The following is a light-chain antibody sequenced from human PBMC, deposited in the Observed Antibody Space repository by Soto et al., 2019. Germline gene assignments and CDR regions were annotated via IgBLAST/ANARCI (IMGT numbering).Light chain of an antibody. J-gene: IGKJ4*01. CDR3: QQYHHLTRT. CDR1: QSVGSD. Sequence: EIVMTQSPSTLSVSPGERATLSCRASQSVGSDLAWYQQKPGQAPRLLIYSASTRAAGIPARFSASGSGTEFTLTITSPQSEDFAVYYCQQYHHLTRTFGGGTKVDNK. CDR2: SAS. V-gene: IGKV3-15*01.